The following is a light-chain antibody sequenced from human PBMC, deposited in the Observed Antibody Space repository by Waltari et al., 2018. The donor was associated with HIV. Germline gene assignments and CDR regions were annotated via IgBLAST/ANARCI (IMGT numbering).Light chain of an antibody. CDR1: HIGSNS. CDR2: YDR. Sequence: SYVLTQPPSVSVAPGTTARITCGGQHIGSNSVQWYQHKPGQAPVLVIYYDRERPSGIPERFSGSDSGNTATLTINRVEAGDEADYYCQVWDSSSEHVVFGGGTKLTVL. CDR3: QVWDSSSEHVV. V-gene: IGLV3-21*04. J-gene: IGLJ2*01.